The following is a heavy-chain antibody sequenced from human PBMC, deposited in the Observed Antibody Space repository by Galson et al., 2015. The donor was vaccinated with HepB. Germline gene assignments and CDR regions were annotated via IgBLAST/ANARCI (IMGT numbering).Heavy chain of an antibody. CDR1: GGTFSSYA. V-gene: IGHV1-69*13. D-gene: IGHD3-9*01. CDR3: ARVRWVDGRYFDWSSYYYGMDV. CDR2: IIPIFGTA. J-gene: IGHJ6*02. Sequence: SVKVSCKASGGTFSSYAISWVRQAPGQGLEWMGGIIPIFGTANYAQKFQGRVTITADESTSTAYMELSSLRSEDTAVYYCARVRWVDGRYFDWSSYYYGMDVWGQGTTVTVSS.